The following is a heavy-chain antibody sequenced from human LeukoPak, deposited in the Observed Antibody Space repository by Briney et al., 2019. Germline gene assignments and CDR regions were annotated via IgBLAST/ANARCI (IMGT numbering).Heavy chain of an antibody. Sequence: GGSLRLSCAASGNYWMHWVRQAPGKGLVWVSHINSDGSWTSYADSVKGRFTISKDNAKNTVYLQMNNLRAEGTAVYYCVSFYETYWGRGTLVTVSS. V-gene: IGHV3-74*01. D-gene: IGHD2-2*01. J-gene: IGHJ4*02. CDR1: GNYW. CDR3: VSFYETY. CDR2: INSDGSWT.